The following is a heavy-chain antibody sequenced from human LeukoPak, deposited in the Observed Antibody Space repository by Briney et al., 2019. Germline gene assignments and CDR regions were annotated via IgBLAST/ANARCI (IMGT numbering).Heavy chain of an antibody. CDR3: AKGHNYGDYGIYFDY. J-gene: IGHJ4*02. CDR2: ISGSGGGT. CDR1: GFTFSTYV. V-gene: IGHV3-23*01. D-gene: IGHD4-17*01. Sequence: GGSLRLSCAASGFTFSTYVMNWVRQAPGKGLEWVSGISGSGGGTYYPDSVKGRFTISRDNSKNTLYLQMSSLRAEDTAIYYCAKGHNYGDYGIYFDYWGQGTLVTVSS.